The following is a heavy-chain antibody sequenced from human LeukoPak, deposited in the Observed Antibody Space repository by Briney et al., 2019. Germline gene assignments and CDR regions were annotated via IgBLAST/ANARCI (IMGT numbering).Heavy chain of an antibody. CDR1: EFTFSSYV. CDR2: ITPGGGT. D-gene: IGHD3-22*01. CDR3: AKAEPVYYYDSSGYYTH. Sequence: GGSLRLSCAASEFTFSSYVMAWVRQAPGKGLEWVSTITPGGGTYYADSVKGRFTISRDNSKNTLYLQMNSLRAEDTAVYYCAKAEPVYYYDSSGYYTHWGQGTLVTVSS. J-gene: IGHJ4*02. V-gene: IGHV3-23*01.